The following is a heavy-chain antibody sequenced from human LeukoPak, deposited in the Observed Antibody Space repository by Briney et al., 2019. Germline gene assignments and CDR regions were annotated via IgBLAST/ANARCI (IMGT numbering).Heavy chain of an antibody. V-gene: IGHV4-30-4*01. CDR3: ARATRNPGFTFDY. CDR2: IYYSGST. CDR1: GGSISSGDYY. J-gene: IGHJ4*02. D-gene: IGHD2/OR15-2a*01. Sequence: SQTLSPTCTVSGGSISSGDYYWSWIRQPPGKGLEWIGYIYYSGSTYYNPSLKSRVPISVDTSKNQFSLKLSSVTAADTAVYYCARATRNPGFTFDYWGQGTLVTVSS.